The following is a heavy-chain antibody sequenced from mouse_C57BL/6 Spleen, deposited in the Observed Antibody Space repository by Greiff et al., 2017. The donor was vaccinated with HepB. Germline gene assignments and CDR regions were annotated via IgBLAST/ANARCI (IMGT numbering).Heavy chain of an antibody. CDR1: GYAFSSSW. V-gene: IGHV1-82*01. CDR2: IYPGDGDT. CDR3: ARSEDGNNGEAMDY. Sequence: QVQLKESGPELVKPGASVKISCKASGYAFSSSWMNWVKQRPGKGLEWIGRIYPGDGDTNYNGKFKGKATLTADKSSSTAYMQLSSLTSEDSAVYFCARSEDGNNGEAMDYWGQGTSVTVSS. D-gene: IGHD2-1*01. J-gene: IGHJ4*01.